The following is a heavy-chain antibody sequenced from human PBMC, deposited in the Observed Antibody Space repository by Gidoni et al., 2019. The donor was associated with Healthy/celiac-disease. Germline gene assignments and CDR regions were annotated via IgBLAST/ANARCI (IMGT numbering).Heavy chain of an antibody. D-gene: IGHD3-10*01. V-gene: IGHV3-23*01. CDR2: ISGSGGST. CDR1: GFTFSSYA. CDR3: AKGVITMVRGVVFPMLDY. Sequence: EVQLLESGGGLVQPGGSLRLSCAASGFTFSSYAMSWVRQAPGKGLEWVSAISGSGGSTYYADSVKGRFTISRDNSKNTLYLQMNSLRAEDTAVYYCAKGVITMVRGVVFPMLDYWGQGTLVTVSS. J-gene: IGHJ4*02.